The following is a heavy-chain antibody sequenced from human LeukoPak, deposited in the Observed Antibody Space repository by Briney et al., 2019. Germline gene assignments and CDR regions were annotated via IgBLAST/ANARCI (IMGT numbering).Heavy chain of an antibody. CDR2: IIPIFGTA. CDR1: GYTFTSYA. J-gene: IGHJ6*03. V-gene: IGHV1-69*13. D-gene: IGHD2-15*01. CDR3: ARGYCSGGSCQTRPVIYYYYMDV. Sequence: SVKVSCKASGYTFTSYAISWVRQAPGQGLEWMGGIIPIFGTANYAQKFQGRVTITADESTSTAYMELSSLRSEDTAVYYCARGYCSGGSCQTRPVIYYYYMDVWGKGTTVTVSS.